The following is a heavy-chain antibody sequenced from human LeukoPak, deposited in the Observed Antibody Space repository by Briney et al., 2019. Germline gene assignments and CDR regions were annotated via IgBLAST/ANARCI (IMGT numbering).Heavy chain of an antibody. V-gene: IGHV3-66*01. D-gene: IGHD5-24*01. CDR2: IYSGNST. Sequence: GGSLRLSCVASGLTVSSNYMSWVRQAPGKGLEWASVIYSGNSTYYADSVKGRFTISRDNSRNTLYLQMNSLRAEDTAVYYCARDRAEGMATIIDAFDIWGQGTMVTVSS. CDR1: GLTVSSNY. J-gene: IGHJ3*02. CDR3: ARDRAEGMATIIDAFDI.